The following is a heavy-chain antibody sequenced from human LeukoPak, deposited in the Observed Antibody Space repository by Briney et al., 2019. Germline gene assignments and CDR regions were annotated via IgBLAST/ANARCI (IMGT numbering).Heavy chain of an antibody. Sequence: GGSLGLSCAASGFTFSSYWMHWVRQAPGKGLVWVSRINSDGSSTGYADSVKGRFTISRDNAKNTLYLQMNSLRAEDTAVYYCARDDILTGYYPMYGMDVWGQGTTVTVSS. V-gene: IGHV3-74*01. CDR1: GFTFSSYW. D-gene: IGHD3-9*01. J-gene: IGHJ6*02. CDR3: ARDDILTGYYPMYGMDV. CDR2: INSDGSST.